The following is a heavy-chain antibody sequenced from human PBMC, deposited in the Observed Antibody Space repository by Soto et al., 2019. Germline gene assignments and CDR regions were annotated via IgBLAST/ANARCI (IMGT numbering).Heavy chain of an antibody. J-gene: IGHJ6*02. CDR3: AREGASGFGMDV. D-gene: IGHD1-26*01. CDR2: VYTTGST. CDR1: GGSIRSYY. Sequence: SETLSLTCNVSGGSIRSYYWSWVRQPAGKALEWIGRVYTTGSTNYNPSLRSRVSISVDTSKNQFSLTVTSVTAADTAVYYCAREGASGFGMDVWGQGTTVTVS. V-gene: IGHV4-4*07.